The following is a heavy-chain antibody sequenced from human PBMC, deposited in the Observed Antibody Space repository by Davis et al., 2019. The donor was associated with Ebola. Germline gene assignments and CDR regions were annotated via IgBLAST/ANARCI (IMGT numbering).Heavy chain of an antibody. J-gene: IGHJ4*02. CDR2: ISSNSTNK. D-gene: IGHD3-22*01. V-gene: IGHV3-11*06. CDR1: GFTFSDYC. Sequence: PGGSLRLSCAASGFTFSDYCMSWIRQAPGKGPEWVSYISSNSTNKKYADSVKGRFTISRDDAKNSLYLQMISLRAEDTAVYYCAREAYYYDSTGYYYDIPDLFDYWGQGTLVTVSS. CDR3: AREAYYYDSTGYYYDIPDLFDY.